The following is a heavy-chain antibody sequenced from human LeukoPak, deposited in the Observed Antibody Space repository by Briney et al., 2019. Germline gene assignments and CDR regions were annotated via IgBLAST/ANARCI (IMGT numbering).Heavy chain of an antibody. J-gene: IGHJ4*02. CDR1: GYISTSYA. Sequence: ASVKVSCKASGYISTSYAMHWVRQAPGQRLEWMGWINAGNGNTKYSQKFQGRVTITRDKSASTIYMDLSSLRSEDTAVYYCARGAYILGFCSSTSCSPSLSQASDWGQGTLVTVSS. CDR3: ARGAYILGFCSSTSCSPSLSQASD. V-gene: IGHV1-3*01. D-gene: IGHD2-2*01. CDR2: INAGNGNT.